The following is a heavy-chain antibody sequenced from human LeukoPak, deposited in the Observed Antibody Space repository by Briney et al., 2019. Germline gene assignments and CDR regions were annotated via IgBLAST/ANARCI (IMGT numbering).Heavy chain of an antibody. D-gene: IGHD3-3*01. V-gene: IGHV4-4*07. CDR3: ARALRVYDFRSGYYTQLYYFDY. J-gene: IGHJ4*02. CDR1: GGSISSYY. Sequence: PSETLSLTCTVSGGSISSYYWSWIRQPAGKGLEWIGRIYTSGSTNYNPSLKSRVTMSVDTSKNQFSLKLSSVTAADTAVYYCARALRVYDFRSGYYTQLYYFDYWGQGTLVTVSS. CDR2: IYTSGST.